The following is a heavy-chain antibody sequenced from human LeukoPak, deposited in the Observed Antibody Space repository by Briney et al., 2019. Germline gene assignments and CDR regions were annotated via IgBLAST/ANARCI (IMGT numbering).Heavy chain of an antibody. V-gene: IGHV4-59*01. CDR2: ISYSGST. D-gene: IGHD6-19*01. Sequence: SETLSLTCTVSGGSISSYYWSWIRQPPGKGLEWIGYISYSGSTNYNPSLKSRVTISVDTSKNQFSLRLNSVTAADTAVYYCTRVGSQGQPGYWGQGTLVTVSS. J-gene: IGHJ4*02. CDR3: TRVGSQGQPGY. CDR1: GGSISSYY.